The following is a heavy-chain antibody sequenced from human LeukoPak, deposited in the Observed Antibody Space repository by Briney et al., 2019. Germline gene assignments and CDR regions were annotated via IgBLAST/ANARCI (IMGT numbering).Heavy chain of an antibody. D-gene: IGHD3-10*01. J-gene: IGHJ4*02. CDR1: GDTFTSYY. CDR3: AREERRVWFGELSSFDY. CDR2: INPSGDST. Sequence: ASVKVSCKASGDTFTSYYMHWVRQAPGQGLEWMGIINPSGDSTSSAQTFQGRVTITADKSTSTAYMELSSLRSEDTAVYYCAREERRVWFGELSSFDYWGQGTLVTVSS. V-gene: IGHV1-46*01.